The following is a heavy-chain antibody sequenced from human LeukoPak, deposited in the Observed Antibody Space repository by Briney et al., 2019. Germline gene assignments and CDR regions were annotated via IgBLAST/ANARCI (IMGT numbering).Heavy chain of an antibody. Sequence: TGGSLRLSCAASGFTFSSYEMNWVRQAPGKGLEWVSSISSGAATIYYADSVKGRFTISRDNAQNSLYLQMNSLRAEDAAVYYCARVGVLSSSWLVYWGQGTLVTVSS. D-gene: IGHD6-13*01. V-gene: IGHV3-48*03. CDR2: ISSGAATI. CDR3: ARVGVLSSSWLVY. CDR1: GFTFSSYE. J-gene: IGHJ4*02.